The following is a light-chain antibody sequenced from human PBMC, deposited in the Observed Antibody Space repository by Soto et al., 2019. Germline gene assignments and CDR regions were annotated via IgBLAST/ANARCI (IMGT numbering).Light chain of an antibody. CDR3: MQGTHWPIT. Sequence: DVVVTQSTLSLHVTHGQPASISCRSNQSLVHSDGITYFSWFQQRPGRSPRRLIYKVSNRDSGVPARFSGSGSGTDFALKISRVEAEDVGVYYCMQGTHWPITFGQGTRLEIK. V-gene: IGKV2-30*02. CDR2: KVS. J-gene: IGKJ5*01. CDR1: QSLVHSDGITY.